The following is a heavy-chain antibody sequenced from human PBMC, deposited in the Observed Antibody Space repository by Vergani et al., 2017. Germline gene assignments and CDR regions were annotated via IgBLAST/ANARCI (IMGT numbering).Heavy chain of an antibody. Sequence: EVQLVQSGAEVKKPGESLKISCQISGYSFTNYWIGWVRQMPGKGLECMGIIHPADSDTRYSPSFQVQVTISVDKSISTAYVQRSSMRASDSAMYYCASLDGRDSRGNKYFDYWGQGSLVTVSS. V-gene: IGHV5-51*01. D-gene: IGHD3-22*01. CDR2: IHPADSDT. CDR3: ASLDGRDSRGNKYFDY. J-gene: IGHJ4*02. CDR1: GYSFTNYW.